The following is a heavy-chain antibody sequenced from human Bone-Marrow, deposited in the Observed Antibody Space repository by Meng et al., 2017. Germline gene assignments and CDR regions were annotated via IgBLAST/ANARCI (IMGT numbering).Heavy chain of an antibody. CDR1: VYPFTGDY. V-gene: IGHV1-2*02. D-gene: IGHD3-16*02. CDR3: AAYDYVWGSYRSNPNGVFDY. CDR2: INPNSGGT. Sequence: QVQRGRFGAEVKKAGAVVKVSCKASVYPFTGDYMHWVRQAPGQGLEWMGWINPNSGGTNYAQKFQGRVTMTRDTSISTAYMELSRLRSDDTAVYYCAAYDYVWGSYRSNPNGVFDYWGQGTLVTVSS. J-gene: IGHJ4*02.